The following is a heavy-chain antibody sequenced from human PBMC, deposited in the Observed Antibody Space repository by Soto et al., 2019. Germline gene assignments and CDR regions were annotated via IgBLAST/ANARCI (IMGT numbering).Heavy chain of an antibody. D-gene: IGHD6-19*01. CDR2: IWYDGSNK. CDR1: GFTFSSYG. CDR3: AREMSRGLNFDY. Sequence: QVQLVESGGGVVQPGRSLRLSCAASGFTFSSYGMHWVRQAPGKGLEWVAVIWYDGSNKYYADSVKGRFTISRDNSKNTLYLQMNSLRAEDTAVYYCAREMSRGLNFDYWGQGTLVTVSS. V-gene: IGHV3-33*01. J-gene: IGHJ4*02.